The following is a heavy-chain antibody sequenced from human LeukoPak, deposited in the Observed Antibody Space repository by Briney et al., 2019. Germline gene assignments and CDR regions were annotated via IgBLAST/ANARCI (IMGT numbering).Heavy chain of an antibody. CDR2: LHHSGRT. CDR3: ARVRSSRAFDY. V-gene: IGHV4-4*02. J-gene: IGHJ4*02. CDR1: SASISSINW. Sequence: SETLSLTCAVSSASISSINWWSWVRQPPGKGLEWIGELHHSGRTNYNPSLRSRVTISVDKSKIQFSLILNSVTAADTAVYYCARVRSSRAFDYWGQGTLVTVSS. D-gene: IGHD1-26*01.